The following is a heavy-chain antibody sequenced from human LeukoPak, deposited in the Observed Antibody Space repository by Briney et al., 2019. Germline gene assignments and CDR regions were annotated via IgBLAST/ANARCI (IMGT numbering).Heavy chain of an antibody. V-gene: IGHV3-7*01. J-gene: IGHJ4*02. Sequence: PGGSLRLSCAASGFIFSSYWMSWVRQAPGKGLEWVASIREDGSEKTSVDSVKGRFTISRDNAKNSLYLQMDILRAEDTAVYYCARGPTNGQAFDYWGQGTLVSVSS. CDR2: IREDGSEK. D-gene: IGHD2-8*01. CDR3: ARGPTNGQAFDY. CDR1: GFIFSSYW.